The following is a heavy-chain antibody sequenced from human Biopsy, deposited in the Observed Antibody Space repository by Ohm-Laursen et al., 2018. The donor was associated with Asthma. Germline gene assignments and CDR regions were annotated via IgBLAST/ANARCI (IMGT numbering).Heavy chain of an antibody. V-gene: IGHV4-39*01. D-gene: IGHD6-13*01. CDR1: SGSGGYMRSGNYY. Sequence: GTLSLTCSLSSGSGGYMRSGNYYWGWIRQPPGKGLEWIGSIYSSGTTYYNPSLESRVTVSADTSKNKFSLKPTSVTAADTAVYYCVRGSSSWHHGPFHYYYGLDVWGQGTTATVSS. CDR3: VRGSSSWHHGPFHYYYGLDV. CDR2: IYSSGTT. J-gene: IGHJ6*02.